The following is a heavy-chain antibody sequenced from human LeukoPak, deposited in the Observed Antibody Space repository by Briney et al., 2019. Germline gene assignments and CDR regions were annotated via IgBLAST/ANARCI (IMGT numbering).Heavy chain of an antibody. CDR1: GFTFSGDA. Sequence: GGSLRLSCAASGFTFSGDAMNWVRQAPGKGLEWVSGITMSGGATLYADSVKGRFTISRDNSKNTLYLQMSSLRAEDTAVYYCAKGAAVAGTLLDYWGQGTRVTVSS. CDR2: ITMSGGAT. CDR3: AKGAAVAGTLLDY. J-gene: IGHJ4*02. D-gene: IGHD6-19*01. V-gene: IGHV3-23*01.